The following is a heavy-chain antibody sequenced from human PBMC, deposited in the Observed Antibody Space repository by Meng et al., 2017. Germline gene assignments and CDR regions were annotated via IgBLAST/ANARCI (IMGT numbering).Heavy chain of an antibody. CDR2: INHSGST. Sequence: QVQLQQWGAGLLKPSETLSPTCAVYGGSFSGYYWSWIRQPPGKGLEWIGEINHSGSTNYNPSLKSRVTISVDTSKNQFSLKLSSVTAADTAVYYCARGLSIVVVVAATWFDPWGQGTLVTVSS. CDR3: ARGLSIVVVVAATWFDP. V-gene: IGHV4-34*01. CDR1: GGSFSGYY. D-gene: IGHD2-15*01. J-gene: IGHJ5*02.